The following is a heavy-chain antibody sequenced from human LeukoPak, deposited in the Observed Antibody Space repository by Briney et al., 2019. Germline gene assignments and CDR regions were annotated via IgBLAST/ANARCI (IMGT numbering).Heavy chain of an antibody. CDR2: IWYDGSNK. CDR1: GFTLSSYG. V-gene: IGHV3-33*06. D-gene: IGHD2-2*01. J-gene: IGHJ4*02. CDR3: AKDTGAYCSSTSCALDY. Sequence: GRSLRLSCAASGFTLSSYGMHWVRQAPGKGLEWVAVIWYDGSNKYYADSVKGRFTISRDNSKNTLYLQMNSLRAEDTAVYYCAKDTGAYCSSTSCALDYWGQGTLVTVSS.